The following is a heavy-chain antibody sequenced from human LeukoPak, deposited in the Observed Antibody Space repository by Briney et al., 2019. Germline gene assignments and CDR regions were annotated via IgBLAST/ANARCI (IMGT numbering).Heavy chain of an antibody. V-gene: IGHV3-30*18. D-gene: IGHD2-2*01. Sequence: PGGSLRLSCAASGLTFSSYGMHWVRQAPGKGLEWVAVISYDGSNKYYADSVKGRFTISRDNSKNTLYLQMNSLRAEDTAVYYCAKGFLYCSSTSCFTPWSLFDYWGQGTLVTVSS. CDR2: ISYDGSNK. CDR1: GLTFSSYG. CDR3: AKGFLYCSSTSCFTPWSLFDY. J-gene: IGHJ4*02.